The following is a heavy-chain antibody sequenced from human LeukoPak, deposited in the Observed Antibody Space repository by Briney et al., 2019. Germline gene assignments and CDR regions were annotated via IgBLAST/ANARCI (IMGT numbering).Heavy chain of an antibody. V-gene: IGHV4-59*08. J-gene: IGHJ4*02. D-gene: IGHD7-27*01. CDR3: ARHLRTFWGIDY. CDR1: GVSISSYY. Sequence: PSETLSLTCTVSGVSISSYYWSWIRQPPGKGLEWIGYVYYSGSTNYNPSLKSRVTILLDTSKNQFSLELSSVTAADTAVYYCARHLRTFWGIDYWGQGTLVTVSS. CDR2: VYYSGST.